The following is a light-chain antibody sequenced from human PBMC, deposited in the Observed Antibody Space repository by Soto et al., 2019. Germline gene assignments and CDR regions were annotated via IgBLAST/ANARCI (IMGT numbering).Light chain of an antibody. CDR2: AVS. CDR1: QSVNSNF. CDR3: QQYGNSPRA. V-gene: IGKV3-20*01. J-gene: IGKJ2*01. Sequence: EIVLTQSPGTLSLSPGESATLSCRASQSVNSNFFAWYQQKPGQAPRLLIYAVSTRATGIPDRFTGSGSGTDFALTISGLEPEDFAIYYCQQYGNSPRAFGQGTRVDSK.